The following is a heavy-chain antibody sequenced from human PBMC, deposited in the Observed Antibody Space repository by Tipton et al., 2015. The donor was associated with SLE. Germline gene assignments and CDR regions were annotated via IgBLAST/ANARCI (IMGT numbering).Heavy chain of an antibody. V-gene: IGHV1-69*05. J-gene: IGHJ3*02. CDR1: GYTFTSYG. CDR3: ASGWGSIFDI. D-gene: IGHD6-13*01. Sequence: QSGAEVKKPGASVKVSCKASGYTFTSYGISWVRQAPGQGLEWMGGIVPIFGTSNHAQKFQGRVTITTDESTSTAYMELSNLRSEDTAVYYCASGWGSIFDIWGQGTMVTVSS. CDR2: IVPIFGTS.